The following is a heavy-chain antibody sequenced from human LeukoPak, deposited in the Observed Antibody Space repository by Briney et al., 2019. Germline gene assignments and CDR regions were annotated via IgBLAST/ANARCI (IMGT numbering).Heavy chain of an antibody. CDR1: GFTFSSYS. V-gene: IGHV3-48*01. D-gene: IGHD6-19*01. CDR2: ISSSSSTI. Sequence: GGSLRLSCAASGFTFSSYSMNWVRQAPGKGLEWVSYISSSSSTIYYADSVKGRFTISRDDSKSIAYLQMNSLKTEDTAVYYCTRGGGYSSGWSIDPWGQGTLVTVSS. CDR3: TRGGGYSSGWSIDP. J-gene: IGHJ5*02.